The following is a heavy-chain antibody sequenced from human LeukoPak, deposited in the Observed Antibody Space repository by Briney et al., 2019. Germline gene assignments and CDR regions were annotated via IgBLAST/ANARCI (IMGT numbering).Heavy chain of an antibody. J-gene: IGHJ4*02. D-gene: IGHD5-24*01. V-gene: IGHV4-59*08. Sequence: SETLSLTCTVSGGSISSYYWSWIRQPPGKELEWIGSIYHSGSTYYNPSLKSRVTISVDTSKNQFSLKLSSVTAADTAVYYCARIGDGYNGIDYWGQGTLVTVSS. CDR1: GGSISSYY. CDR2: IYHSGST. CDR3: ARIGDGYNGIDY.